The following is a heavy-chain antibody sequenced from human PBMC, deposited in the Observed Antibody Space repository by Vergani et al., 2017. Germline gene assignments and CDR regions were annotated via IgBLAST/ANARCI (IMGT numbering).Heavy chain of an antibody. Sequence: QVQLQESGPRLVRPSQTLSLTCTVSGCSINTGAYYWSWIRQPAGKGLEWICRVYTSGVTNYTPSLKSRVTILVDRSKSQLSLKLTSVTAGDTAVYFCARELSYYYGSGSDDYNPYYYEGMDVWGPGTTVTVSS. D-gene: IGHD3-10*01. V-gene: IGHV4-61*02. J-gene: IGHJ6*02. CDR2: VYTSGVT. CDR1: GCSINTGAYY. CDR3: ARELSYYYGSGSDDYNPYYYEGMDV.